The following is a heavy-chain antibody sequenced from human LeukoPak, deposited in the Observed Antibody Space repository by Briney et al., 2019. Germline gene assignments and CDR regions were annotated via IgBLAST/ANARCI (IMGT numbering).Heavy chain of an antibody. D-gene: IGHD6-13*01. CDR3: AHSPAGIAAAGTNYYFDY. CDR2: IYWDDDK. Sequence: SGPTLVKPTQTLTLTCTFSGFSLSTSGVGVGWIRQPPGKALEWLALIYWDDDKRYSPSLKSRLTITKDTSKNQVVLTMTNMDPVDTATYYCAHSPAGIAAAGTNYYFDYWGQGTLVTVSS. CDR1: GFSLSTSGVG. J-gene: IGHJ4*02. V-gene: IGHV2-5*02.